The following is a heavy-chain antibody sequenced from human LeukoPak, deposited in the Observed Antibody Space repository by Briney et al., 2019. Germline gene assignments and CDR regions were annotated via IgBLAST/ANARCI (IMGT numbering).Heavy chain of an antibody. V-gene: IGHV5-51*01. Sequence: GEYLKITCKGSGYSFTSYWIGWVRQMPGKGLEWMGIIYPGDSDSRYSPSFQGQVTISADKSISTAYLQWSSLKASDTAMYYCARLYVVVPAAMGGAFDYWGQGTLVTVSS. CDR1: GYSFTSYW. CDR2: IYPGDSDS. CDR3: ARLYVVVPAAMGGAFDY. D-gene: IGHD2-2*01. J-gene: IGHJ4*02.